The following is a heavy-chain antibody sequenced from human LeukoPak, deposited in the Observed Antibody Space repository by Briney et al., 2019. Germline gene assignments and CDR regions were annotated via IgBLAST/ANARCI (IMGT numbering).Heavy chain of an antibody. CDR3: ARARNYDFWSGYYFDY. CDR1: GFTISDYY. CDR2: ISSSGSTI. V-gene: IGHV3-11*01. J-gene: IGHJ4*02. Sequence: GGSLRLSCAASGFTISDYYMSWIRQAPGKGLEWVSYISSSGSTIYYADSVKGRFTISRDNAKNSLYLQMNSLRAEDTAVYYCARARNYDFWSGYYFDYWGQGTLVTVSS. D-gene: IGHD3-3*01.